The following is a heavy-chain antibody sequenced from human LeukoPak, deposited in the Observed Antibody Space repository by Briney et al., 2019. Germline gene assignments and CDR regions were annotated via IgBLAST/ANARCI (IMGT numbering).Heavy chain of an antibody. CDR3: ARGPDYDFWGGSNWFDP. Sequence: ASVKVSCKASGYTFTSYGNSWVRQAPGQGLEWMGWISAYNGNTNYAQKLQGRVTMTTDTSTSTAYMELRSLRSDDTAVYYCARGPDYDFWGGSNWFDPWGQGTLVTVSS. CDR2: ISAYNGNT. J-gene: IGHJ5*02. D-gene: IGHD3-3*01. V-gene: IGHV1-18*01. CDR1: GYTFTSYG.